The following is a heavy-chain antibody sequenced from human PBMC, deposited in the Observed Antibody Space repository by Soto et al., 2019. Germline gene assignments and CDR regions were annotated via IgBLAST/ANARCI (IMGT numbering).Heavy chain of an antibody. CDR1: GFTFDDYA. V-gene: IGHV3-9*01. CDR2: ISWNGAAT. Sequence: EVQLVESGGGLVQPGGSLRLSCAASGFTFDDYAIHWVRQAPGKGLEWVSGISWNGAATGYADSVRGRFTISRDNAKNALYLQMNRLRSEDTAIYYGANLPRYGSGCDCWGQGTLVTVSS. CDR3: ANLPRYGSGCDC. J-gene: IGHJ4*02. D-gene: IGHD3-10*01.